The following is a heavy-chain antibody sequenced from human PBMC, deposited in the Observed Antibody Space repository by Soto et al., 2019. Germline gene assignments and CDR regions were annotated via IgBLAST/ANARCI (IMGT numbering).Heavy chain of an antibody. Sequence: ASVKVSCKVSGYTLTELSMHWVRQAPGKGLEWMGGFDPEDGETIYAQKFQGRVTMTEDTSTDTAYMELSSLRSEDTAVYYCATPLMIREYSGYEYYFDYWGQGTLVTVSS. CDR1: GYTLTELS. CDR2: FDPEDGET. V-gene: IGHV1-24*01. CDR3: ATPLMIREYSGYEYYFDY. J-gene: IGHJ4*02. D-gene: IGHD5-12*01.